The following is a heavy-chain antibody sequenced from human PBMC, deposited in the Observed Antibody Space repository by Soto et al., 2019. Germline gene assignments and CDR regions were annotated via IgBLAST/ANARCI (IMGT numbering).Heavy chain of an antibody. CDR1: GYTFTSYG. Sequence: QVQLVQSGAEVKKPGASVKVSCKASGYTFTSYGISWVRQAPGQGLEWMGWISAYNGNTNYAQKLPGRATKTTDTATGTASMELRSLRSDDTAVYYCARQASPYYYGMDVWGQGTTVTVSS. CDR2: ISAYNGNT. V-gene: IGHV1-18*01. J-gene: IGHJ6*02. CDR3: ARQASPYYYGMDV.